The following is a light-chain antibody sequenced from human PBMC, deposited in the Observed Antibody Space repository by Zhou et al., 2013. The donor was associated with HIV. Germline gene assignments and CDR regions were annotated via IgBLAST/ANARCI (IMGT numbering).Light chain of an antibody. V-gene: IGKV1-5*03. CDR2: KAS. CDR3: QQYNNYLWT. CDR1: QSINSW. Sequence: DIQMTQSPSTLSASVGDRVTITCRASQSINSWLAWYQQKPGKAPKLLIYKASSLESGVPSRFSGSGSGTEFTLTISSLQSDDFATYYCQQYNNYLWTFGPRDRRWNTN. J-gene: IGKJ1*01.